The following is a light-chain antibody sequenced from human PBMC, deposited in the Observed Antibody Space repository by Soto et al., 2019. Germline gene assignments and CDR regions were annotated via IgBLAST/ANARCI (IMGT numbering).Light chain of an antibody. Sequence: MKQYPATLSVSLGARVTLSCSSSQSVSSNLAWYQQKPGQAPRLLIYAASTRATGIPARFSGSGSGTEFTLTISSLQSEDFGVYYCQQYNNGPPITFGQGRRLEIK. CDR2: AAS. CDR3: QQYNNGPPIT. CDR1: QSVSSN. J-gene: IGKJ5*01. V-gene: IGKV3-15*01.